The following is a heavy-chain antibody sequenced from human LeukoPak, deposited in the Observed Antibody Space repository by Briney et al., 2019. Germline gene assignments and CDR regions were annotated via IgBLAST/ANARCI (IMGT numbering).Heavy chain of an antibody. Sequence: SVKVSCKASGGTFSSYAISWVRQAPGQGLEWMGRIMPILGIANYAQKFQGRVTITADKSTSTAYMELSSLRSEDTAVYYCARNILFAFDIWGQGTMVTVSS. CDR3: ARNILFAFDI. CDR2: IMPILGIA. V-gene: IGHV1-69*04. CDR1: GGTFSSYA. J-gene: IGHJ3*02. D-gene: IGHD2/OR15-2a*01.